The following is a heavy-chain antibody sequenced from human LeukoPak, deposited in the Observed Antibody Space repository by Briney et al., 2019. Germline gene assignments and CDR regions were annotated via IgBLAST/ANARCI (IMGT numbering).Heavy chain of an antibody. J-gene: IGHJ4*02. CDR3: ARGYCTNTICLGRPYFDY. CDR2: IIPIFGTP. CDR1: GGTFSSYH. V-gene: IGHV1-69*13. Sequence: SVKVSCKASGGTFSSYHISWVRQAPGQGLEWMGGIIPIFGTPYYAQKFQGKVTITADESTTTAYMELSSLRSEDTAVYFCARGYCTNTICLGRPYFDYWGQGTLVTVSS. D-gene: IGHD2-2*01.